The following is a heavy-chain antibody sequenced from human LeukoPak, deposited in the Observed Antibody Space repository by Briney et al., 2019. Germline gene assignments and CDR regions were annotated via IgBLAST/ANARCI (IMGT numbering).Heavy chain of an antibody. CDR1: GFTFNSYS. Sequence: GGSLRLSCAASGFTFNSYSMNWVRQAPGKGLEWVSYISSGSSTKYYADSVKGRFTISRDNAKNSLYLQMNSLRAEDTAVYYCARLRPPNWGPNTLGYFDYWGPGTLVSVSS. CDR2: ISSGSSTK. V-gene: IGHV3-48*04. J-gene: IGHJ4*02. D-gene: IGHD7-27*01. CDR3: ARLRPPNWGPNTLGYFDY.